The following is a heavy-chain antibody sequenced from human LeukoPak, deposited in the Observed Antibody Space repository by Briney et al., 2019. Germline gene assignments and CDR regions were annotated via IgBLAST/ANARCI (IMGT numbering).Heavy chain of an antibody. J-gene: IGHJ6*02. CDR1: GFTFGSYA. CDR2: ISYDGSNK. Sequence: GGSLRLSCAASGFTFGSYAMHWVRQAPGKGLEWVAVISYDGSNKYYADSVKGRFTISRDNSKNTLYHQMNSLRAEDTAVYYCASGGYYYYYGMDVWGQGTTVTVSS. CDR3: ASGGYYYYYGMDV. D-gene: IGHD2-15*01. V-gene: IGHV3-30*14.